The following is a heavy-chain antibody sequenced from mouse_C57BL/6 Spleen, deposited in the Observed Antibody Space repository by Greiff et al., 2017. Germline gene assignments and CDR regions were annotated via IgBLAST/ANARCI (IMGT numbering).Heavy chain of an antibody. D-gene: IGHD2-3*01. CDR2: IRNKANGYTT. V-gene: IGHV7-3*01. CDR1: GFTFTDYY. CDR3: ARSADGYYVRYAMDY. J-gene: IGHJ4*01. Sequence: DVMLVESGGGLVQPGGSLSLSCAASGFTFTDYYMSWVRQPPGKALEWLGFIRNKANGYTTEYSASVKGRFTISRDNSQSILYLQMNALRAEDSATYYCARSADGYYVRYAMDYLGQGTSVTVSS.